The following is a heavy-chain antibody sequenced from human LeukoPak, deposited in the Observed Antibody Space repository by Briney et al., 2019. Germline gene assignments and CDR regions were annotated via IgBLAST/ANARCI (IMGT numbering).Heavy chain of an antibody. CDR2: ISGSGGST. V-gene: IGHV3-23*01. D-gene: IGHD3-10*01. CDR3: AKRGVVIRVILVGFHKEAYYFDS. CDR1: GITLSNYG. J-gene: IGHJ4*02. Sequence: PGGSLRLSCAVSGITLSNYGMSWVRQAPGKGLEWVAGISGSGGSTNYADSVKGRITISRDNPKNTLYLQMNSLGDEDTAVYFCAKRGVVIRVILVGFHKEAYYFDSWGQGALVTVSS.